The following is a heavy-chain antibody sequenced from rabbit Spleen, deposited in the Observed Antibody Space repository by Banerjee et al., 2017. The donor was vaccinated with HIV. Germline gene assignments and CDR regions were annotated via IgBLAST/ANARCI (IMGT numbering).Heavy chain of an antibody. D-gene: IGHD8-1*01. CDR2: IDPIFGAT. Sequence: QEQLVESGGGLVQPGGSLKLSCKVSGFDLSSYGMSWVRQAPGKGLEWIGYIDPIFGATYYASWVNGRFSISRDNAQNTVFLQMTSLTAADTAPYFCARDGAGGSYFALWGPGTLVTVS. CDR3: ARDGAGGSYFAL. CDR1: GFDLSSYG. J-gene: IGHJ6*01. V-gene: IGHV1S47*01.